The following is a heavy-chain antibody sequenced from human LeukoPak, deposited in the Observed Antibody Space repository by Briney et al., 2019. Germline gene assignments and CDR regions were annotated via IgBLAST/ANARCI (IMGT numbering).Heavy chain of an antibody. J-gene: IGHJ4*02. CDR3: ARDRYDSSGYYYFDY. CDR2: ISAYNGNT. V-gene: IGHV1-18*01. D-gene: IGHD3-22*01. Sequence: ASVKVSCKASGYTFTSYGISWVRQAPGQGLEWMGWISAYNGNTNYAQKLQGRVTMTRDMSTSTVYMELSSLRSEDTAVYYCARDRYDSSGYYYFDYWGQGTLVTVSS. CDR1: GYTFTSYG.